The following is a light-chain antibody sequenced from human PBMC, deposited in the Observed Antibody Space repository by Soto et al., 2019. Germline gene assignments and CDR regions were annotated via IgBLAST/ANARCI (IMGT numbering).Light chain of an antibody. CDR3: YSYAGSYTFYV. Sequence: QSALTQPASVSGSPGQSITISCTGTSSDVGAYNFVSWYQQHPDKAPKLMIYEVSNRPSGVSHRFSGSKSDNTASLTISGLQAEDEADYYCYSYAGSYTFYVFGTGTKLTVL. J-gene: IGLJ1*01. CDR2: EVS. CDR1: SSDVGAYNF. V-gene: IGLV2-14*01.